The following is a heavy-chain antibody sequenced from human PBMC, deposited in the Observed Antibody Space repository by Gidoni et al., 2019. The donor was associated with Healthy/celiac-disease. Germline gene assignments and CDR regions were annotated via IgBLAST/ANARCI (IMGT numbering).Heavy chain of an antibody. CDR3: ARDSGLNY. Sequence: QVQLVESGGGVVQPGRSLRLSCAASGFTCSSYAIHWVRQAPGKGLGWVAVISYDGSNKYYADSVKGRFTISRDNSKNTLYLQMNSLRAEDTAVYYCARDSGLNYWGQGTLVTVSS. CDR2: ISYDGSNK. V-gene: IGHV3-30*01. J-gene: IGHJ4*02. CDR1: GFTCSSYA. D-gene: IGHD3-16*01.